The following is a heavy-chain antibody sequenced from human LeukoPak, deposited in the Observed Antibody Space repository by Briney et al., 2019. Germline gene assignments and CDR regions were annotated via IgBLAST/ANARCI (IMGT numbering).Heavy chain of an antibody. V-gene: IGHV3-30*02. CDR2: IRYDGSNK. J-gene: IGHJ4*02. Sequence: SGGSLRLSCAASGFTFSSYGMHWVRQAPGKGLEWVAFIRYDGSNKYYVDSVKGRFTISRDNSKNTLYLQMNSLRAEDTAVYYCAKGGRSYGTLAFVDYWGQGTLVTVSS. CDR1: GFTFSSYG. D-gene: IGHD5-18*01. CDR3: AKGGRSYGTLAFVDY.